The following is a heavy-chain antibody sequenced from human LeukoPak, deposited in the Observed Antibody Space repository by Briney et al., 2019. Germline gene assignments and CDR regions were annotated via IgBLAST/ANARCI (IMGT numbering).Heavy chain of an antibody. CDR3: AREWSHGSSSWYSHFDY. V-gene: IGHV1-69*13. D-gene: IGHD6-13*01. J-gene: IGHJ4*02. CDR2: IIPIFGTA. CDR1: GGTFSSYA. Sequence: SVKVSCKASGGTFSSYAISWVRQAPGQGLEWMGRIIPIFGTANYAQKFQGRVTITADESTSTAYMELSSLRSEDTAVYYCAREWSHGSSSWYSHFDYWGQGTLVTVSS.